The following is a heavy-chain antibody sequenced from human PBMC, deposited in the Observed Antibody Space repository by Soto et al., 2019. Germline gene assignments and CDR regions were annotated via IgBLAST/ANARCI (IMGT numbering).Heavy chain of an antibody. CDR1: GGSINNSTYY. CDR3: ARRWGRTFDY. Sequence: SETLSLTCTVSGGSINNSTYYWGWIRQPPGTGLEWIGEINHSGSTNYNPSLKSRVTISVDTSKNQFSLKLTSVTAADTAVYYCARRWGRTFDYWGQGTLVTVSS. CDR2: INHSGST. J-gene: IGHJ4*02. V-gene: IGHV4-39*07. D-gene: IGHD1-26*01.